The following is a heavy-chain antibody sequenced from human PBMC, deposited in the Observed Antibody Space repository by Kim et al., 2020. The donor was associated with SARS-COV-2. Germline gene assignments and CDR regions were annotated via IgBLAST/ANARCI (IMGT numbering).Heavy chain of an antibody. Sequence: NPSLKRRVTIPVDTSKDQFSLELTSVTAADGAIYYCARDTLDYGGWFDSWGQGVLVIVSS. CDR3: ARDTLDYGGWFDS. J-gene: IGHJ5*01. V-gene: IGHV4-59*01. D-gene: IGHD4-17*01.